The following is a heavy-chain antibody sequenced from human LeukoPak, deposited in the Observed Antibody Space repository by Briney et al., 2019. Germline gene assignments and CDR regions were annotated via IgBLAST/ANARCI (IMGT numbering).Heavy chain of an antibody. D-gene: IGHD3-22*01. CDR1: GGSIGSYY. V-gene: IGHV4-59*01. CDR3: AREDYYDSSGYPI. J-gene: IGHJ4*02. Sequence: SETLSLTCTVSGGSIGSYYWSWIRQPPGKGLEWIGYIYYSGSTNYNPSLKSRVTISVDTSKNQFSLKLSSVTAADTAVYYCAREDYYDSSGYPIWGQGTLVTVSS. CDR2: IYYSGST.